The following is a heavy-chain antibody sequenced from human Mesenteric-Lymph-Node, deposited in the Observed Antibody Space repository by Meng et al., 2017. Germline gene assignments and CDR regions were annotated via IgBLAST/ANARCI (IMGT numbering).Heavy chain of an antibody. CDR3: AREGGEMATMFFDY. J-gene: IGHJ4*02. CDR1: GFTVSSNY. V-gene: IGHV3-53*01. D-gene: IGHD5-24*01. CDR2: IYSGGST. Sequence: GESLKISCAASGFTVSSNYMSWVRQAPGKGLEWVSVIYSGGSTYYADSVKGRFTISRDNSKNTLYLQMNSLRAEDTAVYYCAREGGEMATMFFDYWGQGTLVTVSS.